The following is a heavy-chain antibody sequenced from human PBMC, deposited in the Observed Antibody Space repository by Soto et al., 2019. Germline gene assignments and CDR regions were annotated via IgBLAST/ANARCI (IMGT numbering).Heavy chain of an antibody. D-gene: IGHD3-3*01. CDR3: AKLAIFGVVNYYYMDV. CDR1: GFTFSSYG. CDR2: ISYDGSNK. V-gene: IGHV3-30*18. J-gene: IGHJ6*03. Sequence: VGSLRLSCAVSGFTFSSYGMHWVRQAPGKGLEWVAVISYDGSNKYYADSVKGRFTISRDNSKNTLYLQMNSLRAEDTAVYYCAKLAIFGVVNYYYMDVWGKGTTVTVSS.